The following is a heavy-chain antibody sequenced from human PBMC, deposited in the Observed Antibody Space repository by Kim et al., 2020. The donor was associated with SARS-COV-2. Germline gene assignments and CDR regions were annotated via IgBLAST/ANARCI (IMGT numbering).Heavy chain of an antibody. Sequence: ASVKVSCKVSGYIVTHLSVHWVRQVPGEGLQWLGSFDPDNNKKTYAQRLQGRITMTEDTSTDTAYLEVSSLRSDDTAVYYCATGWPTINLLYDYYGMDIWGQGTTVIVS. CDR1: GYIVTHLS. J-gene: IGHJ6*02. D-gene: IGHD2-15*01. CDR3: ATGWPTINLLYDYYGMDI. V-gene: IGHV1-24*01. CDR2: FDPDNNKK.